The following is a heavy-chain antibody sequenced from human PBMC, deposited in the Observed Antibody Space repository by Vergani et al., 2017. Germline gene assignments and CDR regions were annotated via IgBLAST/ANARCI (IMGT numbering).Heavy chain of an antibody. D-gene: IGHD3-10*01. J-gene: IGHJ5*02. V-gene: IGHV4-38-2*02. CDR3: ARHVLLWFGELLPENWFDP. Sequence: QVQLQESGPGLVKPSETLSLTCTVSNYSISRGYFWGWIRRPPGKGLEWIASFHHTGMTYNNPSLKSRVTISVDTSKNQFSLKLSSVTAADTAVYYCARHVLLWFGELLPENWFDPWGQGTLVTVSS. CDR1: NYSISRGYF. CDR2: FHHTGMT.